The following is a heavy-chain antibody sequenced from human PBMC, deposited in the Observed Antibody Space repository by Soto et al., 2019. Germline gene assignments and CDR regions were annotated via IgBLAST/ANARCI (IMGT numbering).Heavy chain of an antibody. CDR3: ARGDYFDRRFDY. CDR1: GFTFSSYA. CDR2: ISSSGGST. V-gene: IGHV3-23*01. D-gene: IGHD3-22*01. Sequence: GGSLRLSCAASGFTFSSYAMSWVRQAPGKGLEWVSGISSSGGSTYYADSVKGRCTISRDNSKNTLHLQMNSLRAEDTAVYYCARGDYFDRRFDYWGKGALVTVSS. J-gene: IGHJ4*02.